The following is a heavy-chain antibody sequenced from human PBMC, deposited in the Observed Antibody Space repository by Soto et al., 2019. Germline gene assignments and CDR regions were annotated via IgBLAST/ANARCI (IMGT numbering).Heavy chain of an antibody. J-gene: IGHJ4*02. D-gene: IGHD3-10*01. Sequence: QFKLVQSGAALTKPGASVKVSCQASGYTFTSYAISGVRQAPGQGLEWMGWISAYNGNTNYAQKLQARVTMTTETYTTTAYMGVGSLRADDRAVYYCARSGSAAGYWGQGTLVTVSS. CDR1: GYTFTSYA. CDR2: ISAYNGNT. V-gene: IGHV1-18*01. CDR3: ARSGSAAGY.